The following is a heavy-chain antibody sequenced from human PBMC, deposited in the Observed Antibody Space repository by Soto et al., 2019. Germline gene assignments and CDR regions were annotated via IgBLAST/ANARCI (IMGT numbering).Heavy chain of an antibody. V-gene: IGHV3-74*01. CDR2: INSDGSST. CDR1: GFTFSSYW. J-gene: IGHJ4*02. Sequence: GSLRLSCAASGFTFSSYWMHWVRQAPGKGLVWVSRINSDGSSTSYADSVKGRFTISRDNAKNTLYLQMNSLRAEDTAVYYCARDLSYYDFWSGYSYYFDYWGQGTLVTVSS. CDR3: ARDLSYYDFWSGYSYYFDY. D-gene: IGHD3-3*01.